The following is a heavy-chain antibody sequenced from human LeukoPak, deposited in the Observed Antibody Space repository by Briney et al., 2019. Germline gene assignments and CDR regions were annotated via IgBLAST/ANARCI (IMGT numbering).Heavy chain of an antibody. D-gene: IGHD1-26*01. J-gene: IGHJ4*02. V-gene: IGHV3-9*01. CDR1: GFTFDDYA. CDR2: ISWNSGSI. CDR3: ARDPVEWELLLDY. Sequence: PGRSLRLSCAASGFTFDDYAMHWVRQAPGKGLEWVSGISWNSGSIGYADSVRGRFSISRDNARNSVYLQMNGLRVEDTAVYYCARDPVEWELLLDYWGQGTLVTVSS.